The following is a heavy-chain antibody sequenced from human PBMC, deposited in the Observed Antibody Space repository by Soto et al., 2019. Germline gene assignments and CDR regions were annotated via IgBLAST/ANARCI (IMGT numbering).Heavy chain of an antibody. D-gene: IGHD5-18*01. J-gene: IGHJ6*02. Sequence: GGSLRLSCAASGFTFSNAWMNWVRQAPGKGLEWVGRIKSKTDGRTTDYAAPVKGRFTISREDSKNTLYLQMNSLKTEDTAVYYCTTDTGIQLYYYYYGMDVWGQGTTVTVSS. CDR2: IKSKTDGRTT. CDR1: GFTFSNAW. CDR3: TTDTGIQLYYYYYGMDV. V-gene: IGHV3-15*07.